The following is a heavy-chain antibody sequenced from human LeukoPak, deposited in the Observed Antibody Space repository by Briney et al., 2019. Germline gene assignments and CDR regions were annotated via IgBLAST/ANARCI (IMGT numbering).Heavy chain of an antibody. D-gene: IGHD3-10*01. CDR1: DGSFSSSGSA. J-gene: IGHJ4*02. CDR3: VTVASDGNEVSYFTFDS. Sequence: PSETRSSTCRVPDGSFSSSGSAGSWIRQPPGKGLEWIGYIFQSGSTYYNPSLKSRVTISVDRSKNQFSLKLRSVTAVDTAVYYCVTVASDGNEVSYFTFDSWGQGTLVTVPS. V-gene: IGHV4-30-2*01. CDR2: IFQSGST.